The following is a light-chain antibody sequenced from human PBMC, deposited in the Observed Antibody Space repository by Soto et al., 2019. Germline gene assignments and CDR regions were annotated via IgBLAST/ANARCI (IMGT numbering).Light chain of an antibody. Sequence: DIQLTQSPSFLSASVGDRVTITCRACQDISSHLAWCQQKPGKAPKLLIYAASTLQSGVPSGFSGSGSGTEFTLTISSLQPEDFATYYCQQVKSYPLTFGGGTKVEIK. V-gene: IGKV1-9*01. CDR2: AAS. J-gene: IGKJ4*01. CDR1: QDISSH. CDR3: QQVKSYPLT.